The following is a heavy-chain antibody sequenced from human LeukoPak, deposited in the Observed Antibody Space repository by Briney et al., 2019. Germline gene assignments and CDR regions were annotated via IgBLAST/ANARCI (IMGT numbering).Heavy chain of an antibody. D-gene: IGHD3-22*01. J-gene: IGHJ4*02. CDR1: AFTFRSYG. CDR2: IRYDGSNK. CDR3: AKDWYYYDSSGYPPLGY. Sequence: GGSLRLSCATSAFTFRSYGMHWVRQAPDKGLEWVAFIRYDGSNKYYADSVKGRFTISRDNSKNTLYLQMNSLRAEDTAVYYCAKDWYYYDSSGYPPLGYWGQGTLVTVSS. V-gene: IGHV3-30*02.